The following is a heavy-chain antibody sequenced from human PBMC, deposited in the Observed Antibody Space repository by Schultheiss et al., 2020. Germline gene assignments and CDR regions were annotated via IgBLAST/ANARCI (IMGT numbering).Heavy chain of an antibody. J-gene: IGHJ4*02. CDR1: GGSISSYY. D-gene: IGHD3-10*01. CDR3: ARVLLWFGEPPDY. V-gene: IGHV4-39*07. Sequence: SETLSLTCTVSGGSISSYYWAWIRQPPGKGLEWIGSIYYSGSTYYNSSLETRVTISVDTSKNQFSLKLSSVTAADTAVYYCARVLLWFGEPPDYWGQGTLVTVSS. CDR2: IYYSGST.